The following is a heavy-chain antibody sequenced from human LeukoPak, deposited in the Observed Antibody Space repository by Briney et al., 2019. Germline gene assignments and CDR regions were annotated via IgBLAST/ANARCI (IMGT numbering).Heavy chain of an antibody. CDR1: GYTFTSYD. D-gene: IGHD6-19*01. CDR3: ARGGDSSGCYYSKYYFDY. Sequence: ASVKVSCKASGYTFTSYDINWVRQATGQGLEWMGWMNPNSGNTGYAQKFQGRVTMTRNTSISTAYMELSSLRSEDTAVYYCARGGDSSGCYYSKYYFDYWGQGTLVTVSS. V-gene: IGHV1-8*01. CDR2: MNPNSGNT. J-gene: IGHJ4*02.